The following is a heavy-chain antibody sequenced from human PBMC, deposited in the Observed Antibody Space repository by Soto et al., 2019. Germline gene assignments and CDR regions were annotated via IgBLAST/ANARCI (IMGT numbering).Heavy chain of an antibody. CDR2: IYYSGST. CDR1: GGSISSYY. CDR3: AGEGCSSTSCPIDY. D-gene: IGHD2-2*01. Sequence: SETLSLTCTVSGGSISSYYWSWIRQPPGKGLEWIGYIYYSGSTNYNPSLKSRVTISVDTSKNQFSLKLSSVTAADTAVYYCAGEGCSSTSCPIDYWGQGTLVTVSS. J-gene: IGHJ4*02. V-gene: IGHV4-59*01.